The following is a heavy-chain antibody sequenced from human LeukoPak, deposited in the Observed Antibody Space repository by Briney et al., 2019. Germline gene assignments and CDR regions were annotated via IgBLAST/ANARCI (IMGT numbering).Heavy chain of an antibody. CDR1: GFTFSSYG. Sequence: GGSLRLSCAASGFTFSSYGMSWVRQAPGKGLEWVSYISSSGSTIYYTDSVKGRFTISRDNAKNSLYLQMNSLRAEDTAVYYCAREFKRVRDGYNQYYFDYWGQGTLVTVSS. CDR3: AREFKRVRDGYNQYYFDY. J-gene: IGHJ4*02. V-gene: IGHV3-48*04. CDR2: ISSSGSTI. D-gene: IGHD5-24*01.